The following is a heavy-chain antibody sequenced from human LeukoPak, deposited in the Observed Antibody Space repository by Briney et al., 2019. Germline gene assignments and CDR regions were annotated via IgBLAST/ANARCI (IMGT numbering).Heavy chain of an antibody. D-gene: IGHD5-12*01. CDR1: GFTFIKYV. CDR3: ARGPSGYHNT. Sequence: PGGSLRLSCTASGFTFIKYVMTWVRQAPGKGLEWVSGISGSAGSTYYADSVKGRFTISRDNSKNTLYLQMNSLRAEDTAVYYCARGPSGYHNTGGQGTLVTVSS. CDR2: ISGSAGST. V-gene: IGHV3-23*01. J-gene: IGHJ4*02.